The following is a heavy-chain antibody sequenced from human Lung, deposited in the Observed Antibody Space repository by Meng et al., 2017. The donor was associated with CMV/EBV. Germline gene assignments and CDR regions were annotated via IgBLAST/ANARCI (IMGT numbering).Heavy chain of an antibody. CDR1: GFSLSTSEVG. Sequence: QIPLKESGPTLVKPPQTLTLTCTFSGFSLSTSEVGVGWIRQPPGKALEWLAVIYWDDDKRYSPSLKSRLTITKDTSKNQVVLTLTNMDPVDTATYYCALFTGSWFDPWGQGTLVTVSS. J-gene: IGHJ5*02. D-gene: IGHD1-14*01. CDR3: ALFTGSWFDP. CDR2: IYWDDDK. V-gene: IGHV2-5*02.